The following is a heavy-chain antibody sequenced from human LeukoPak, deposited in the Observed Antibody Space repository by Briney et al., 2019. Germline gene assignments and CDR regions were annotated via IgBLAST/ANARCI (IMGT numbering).Heavy chain of an antibody. V-gene: IGHV3-30*02. J-gene: IGHJ4*02. CDR3: AKGRDGYNSFIPRPHFDY. D-gene: IGHD5-24*01. Sequence: GGSLRLSCAASGFTFSSYGMHLGRQAPGKGLEWVAFIRYDGSNKYYADSVKGRFTISRDNSKNTLYLQMNSLRAEDTAVYYCAKGRDGYNSFIPRPHFDYWGQGTLVTVSS. CDR2: IRYDGSNK. CDR1: GFTFSSYG.